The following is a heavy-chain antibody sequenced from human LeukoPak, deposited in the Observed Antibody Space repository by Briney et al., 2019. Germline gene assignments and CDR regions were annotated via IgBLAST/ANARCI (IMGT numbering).Heavy chain of an antibody. J-gene: IGHJ4*02. CDR1: GFTFSSYW. CDR3: ARDFGSYSSSWGPHACYFDY. CDR2: IKQDGSEK. Sequence: GGSLRLSCAASGFTFSSYWMSWVRQAPGKGLEWVANIKQDGSEKYYVDSVKGRFTISRDNAKNSLYLQMNSLRAEDTAVYYCARDFGSYSSSWGPHACYFDYWGQGTLVTVSS. D-gene: IGHD6-13*01. V-gene: IGHV3-7*01.